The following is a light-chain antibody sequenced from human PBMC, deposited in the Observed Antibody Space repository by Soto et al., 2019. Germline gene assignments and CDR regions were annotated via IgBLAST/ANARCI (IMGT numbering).Light chain of an antibody. J-gene: IGLJ1*01. V-gene: IGLV2-18*02. CDR2: EVN. Sequence: QSALTQPPSVSGSPGQSVAISCTGTSSDVGSYNRVAWYQQPPGTAPKLMISEVNNRPSGVPDRFSGSKSGNTASLTISGLQAEDEADYHCSSYTSSNTYVFGTGTKLTVL. CDR1: SSDVGSYNR. CDR3: SSYTSSNTYV.